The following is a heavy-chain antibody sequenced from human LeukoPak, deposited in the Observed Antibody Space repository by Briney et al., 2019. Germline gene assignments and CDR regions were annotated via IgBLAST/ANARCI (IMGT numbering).Heavy chain of an antibody. Sequence: ASVKVSCKASGYTFTGNYMHWVRQAPGQGLEWMGWINPNSGGTNYAQKFQGRVTMTRDTSISTAYMELSRLRSDDTAVYYCARVITIFGVDDDDAFDIWGQGTMVTVSS. CDR3: ARVITIFGVDDDDAFDI. J-gene: IGHJ3*02. CDR2: INPNSGGT. V-gene: IGHV1-2*02. D-gene: IGHD3-3*01. CDR1: GYTFTGNY.